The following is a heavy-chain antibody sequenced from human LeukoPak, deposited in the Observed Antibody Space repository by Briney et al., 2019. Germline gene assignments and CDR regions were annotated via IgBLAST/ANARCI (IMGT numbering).Heavy chain of an antibody. CDR2: INPNSGGT. J-gene: IGHJ5*02. D-gene: IGHD6-19*01. CDR1: GYTFTGYY. Sequence: ASVKVSCKASGYTFTGYYMHWVRQAPGQGLEWMGWINPNSGGTDYAQKFQGRVTMTRNTSISTAYMELSSLRSEDTAVYYCARRHSSSGWFRTREERWFDPWGQGTLVTVSS. CDR3: ARRHSSSGWFRTREERWFDP. V-gene: IGHV1-2*02.